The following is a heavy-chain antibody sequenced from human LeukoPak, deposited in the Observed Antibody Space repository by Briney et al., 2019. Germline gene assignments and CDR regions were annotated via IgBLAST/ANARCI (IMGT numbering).Heavy chain of an antibody. CDR2: INPSGGST. V-gene: IGHV1-46*01. D-gene: IGHD6-19*01. J-gene: IGHJ4*02. Sequence: ASVKVSCKASGYTFTSYHMYWVRQAPGQGLEWMGIINPSGGSTSYAQKFQDRVTMTRDMSTSTVYMELSSLRSEDTDVYYCASYLSGWPMKYWGQGTLVTVSS. CDR1: GYTFTSYH. CDR3: ASYLSGWPMKY.